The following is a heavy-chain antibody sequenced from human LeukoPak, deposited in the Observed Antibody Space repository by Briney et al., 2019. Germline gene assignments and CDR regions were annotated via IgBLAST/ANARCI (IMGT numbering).Heavy chain of an antibody. CDR2: IYYSGST. CDR1: GDSISSSPYY. V-gene: IGHV4-39*01. Sequence: PSETLSLTRTVSGDSISSSPYYWGWIRQPPGKGLEWIGSIYYSGSTYYNPSLKSRVTISVDTSKNQFSLKLSSVTAADTAVYYCARQGVYWGQGTLVTVSS. J-gene: IGHJ4*02. CDR3: ARQGVY.